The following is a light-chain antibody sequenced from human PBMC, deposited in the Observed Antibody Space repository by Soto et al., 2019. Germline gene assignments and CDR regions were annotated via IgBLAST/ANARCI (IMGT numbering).Light chain of an antibody. V-gene: IGLV2-8*01. CDR1: SSDVGGYNY. CDR2: EVT. Sequence: QSALTQPPSASGSPGQSVTISCTGTSSDVGGYNYVSWYQQYPGRAPKLMIYEVTKRPSGVPDRFSGSKSGNTASLTVSGLQAEDEADYYCSSYAAIKNFYFVFGGGTQLTVL. J-gene: IGLJ3*02. CDR3: SSYAAIKNFYFV.